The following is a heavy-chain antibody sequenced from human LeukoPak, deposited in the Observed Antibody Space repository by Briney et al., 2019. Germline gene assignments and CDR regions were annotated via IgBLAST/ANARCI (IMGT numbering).Heavy chain of an antibody. J-gene: IGHJ4*02. CDR1: GFTFSSYA. D-gene: IGHD3-10*01. Sequence: PGGSLRLSCAASGFTFSSYAMHWVRQAPGKGLEWVAVISYDGSNKYYADSVKGRFTISRDNSKNTLYLQMNSLRAEDTAVYYCASLFEVRGAAYWGQGTLVTVSS. V-gene: IGHV3-30-3*01. CDR2: ISYDGSNK. CDR3: ASLFEVRGAAY.